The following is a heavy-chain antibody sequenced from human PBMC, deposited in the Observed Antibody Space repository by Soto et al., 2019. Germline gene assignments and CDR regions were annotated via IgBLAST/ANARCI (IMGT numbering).Heavy chain of an antibody. V-gene: IGHV3-74*01. CDR1: GFTLGNYW. D-gene: IGHD1-1*01. CDR2: INDYGTTI. J-gene: IGHJ4*02. CDR3: ARGGLEPSDY. Sequence: EVQLVESGGGLVQSGGSLRLSCAASGFTLGNYWMHWVRLAPGKGLVWVSRINDYGTTINYAESVEGRFIISRDDAKSEVYLQMNNLRAEDSAVYYCARGGLEPSDYWGQGALVTVSS.